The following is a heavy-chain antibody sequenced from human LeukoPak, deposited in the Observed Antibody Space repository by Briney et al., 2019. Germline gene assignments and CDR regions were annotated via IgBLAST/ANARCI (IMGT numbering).Heavy chain of an antibody. CDR2: IRSSGSTI. J-gene: IGHJ4*02. CDR3: ARMNYISSGWGAPFDY. D-gene: IGHD1-7*01. CDR1: GFTFSGYS. Sequence: PGGSLRLSCTASGFTFSGYSMNWVRQAPGKGLEWISYIRSSGSTIYYADSMEGRFTISRDDAKNSLYLQMNSLRAEDTAVYYCARMNYISSGWGAPFDYWGQGTLVTVSS. V-gene: IGHV3-48*04.